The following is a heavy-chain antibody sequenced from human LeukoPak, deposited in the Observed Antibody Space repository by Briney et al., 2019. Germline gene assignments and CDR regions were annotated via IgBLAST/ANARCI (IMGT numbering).Heavy chain of an antibody. D-gene: IGHD6-19*01. CDR1: GGSISSYY. CDR2: INHSGRT. J-gene: IGHJ4*02. V-gene: IGHV4-34*01. Sequence: PSETLSLTCTVSGGSISSYYWSWIRQPPGKGLEWIGEINHSGRTNYNPSLKSRVTISVDTSKNQFSLKLSSVTAADTAVYYCARAGYSSGWYAGYWGQGTLVTVSS. CDR3: ARAGYSSGWYAGY.